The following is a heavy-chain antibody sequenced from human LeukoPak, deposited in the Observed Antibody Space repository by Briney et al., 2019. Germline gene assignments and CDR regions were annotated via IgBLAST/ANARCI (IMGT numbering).Heavy chain of an antibody. CDR3: ARDYYDSSGYYWWYFDY. CDR2: IYTSGST. CDR1: GGSISSYY. Sequence: PSETLSLTCTVSGGSISSYYWSWIRQPAGKGLEWIGRIYTSGSTNYNPSLKSRVTMSVDTSKNQFSLKLCSVTAADTAVYYCARDYYDSSGYYWWYFDYWGQGTLVTVSS. J-gene: IGHJ4*02. D-gene: IGHD3-22*01. V-gene: IGHV4-4*07.